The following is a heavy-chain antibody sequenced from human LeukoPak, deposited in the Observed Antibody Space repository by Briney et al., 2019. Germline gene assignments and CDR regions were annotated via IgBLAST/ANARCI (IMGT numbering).Heavy chain of an antibody. CDR2: IIPIFGKA. CDR1: GGTFSSYA. J-gene: IGHJ4*02. V-gene: IGHV1-69*13. CDR3: ARVRYCSSTSCSYFDY. D-gene: IGHD2-2*01. Sequence: SVNVSCKASGGTFSSYAISWVRQAPGQGLEWMGGIIPIFGKANFAQKFQGRVTITADESTSTAYMELSSLRSADTAVYYCARVRYCSSTSCSYFDYWGQGTLVTVSS.